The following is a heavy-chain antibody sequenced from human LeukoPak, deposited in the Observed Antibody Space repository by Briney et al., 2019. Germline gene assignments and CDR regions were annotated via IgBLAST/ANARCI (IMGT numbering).Heavy chain of an antibody. Sequence: SETLSLTCTVSGGSISSYYWSWIRQPPGKGLEWIGYIYYSGSTSYNPSLESRVTISVDTSKNQFSLKLKLSSVTAADTAVYYCAGRTTGSFDYWGQGTLVTVSS. CDR2: IYYSGST. D-gene: IGHD4-17*01. V-gene: IGHV4-59*01. J-gene: IGHJ4*02. CDR3: AGRTTGSFDY. CDR1: GGSISSYY.